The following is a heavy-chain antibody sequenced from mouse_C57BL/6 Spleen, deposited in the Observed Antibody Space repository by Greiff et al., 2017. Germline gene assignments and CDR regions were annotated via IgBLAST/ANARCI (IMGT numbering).Heavy chain of an antibody. CDR2: INPNNGGT. Sequence: EVQLKESGPELVKPGASVKIPCKASGYTFTDYNMDWVKQSHGKSLEWIGDINPNNGGTIYNQKFKGKATLTVDKSSSTAYMELRSLTSEDTAVYYCASLSNWDVWYFDVWGTGTTVTVSS. V-gene: IGHV1-18*01. D-gene: IGHD4-1*01. J-gene: IGHJ1*03. CDR3: ASLSNWDVWYFDV. CDR1: GYTFTDYN.